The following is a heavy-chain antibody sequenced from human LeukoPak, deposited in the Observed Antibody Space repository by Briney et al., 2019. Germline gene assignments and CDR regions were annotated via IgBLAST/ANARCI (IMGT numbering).Heavy chain of an antibody. CDR3: ARAGGRRGSYFYYYMDV. V-gene: IGHV1-18*01. D-gene: IGHD3-16*01. CDR2: ISTYNGNT. J-gene: IGHJ6*03. Sequence: ASVTVSCKASGYIFTSFGISWVRQAPGQGLEWMGWISTYNGNTDYAQKVQGRVTMTTDTSTSTAYMEMSSLRSEDTAVYYCARAGGRRGSYFYYYMDVWGKGTTVTVSS. CDR1: GYIFTSFG.